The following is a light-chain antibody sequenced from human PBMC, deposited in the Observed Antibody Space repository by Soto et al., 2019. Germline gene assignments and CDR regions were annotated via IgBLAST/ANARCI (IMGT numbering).Light chain of an antibody. CDR2: EVR. V-gene: IGLV2-14*01. Sequence: QSVLTQPASVSGSPGQSITIACTGTNRDVGSYNLVSWYQQRPGEAPKLIISEVRNRPSGISYRFTGSKSGNTASLTISGLRAEDEADYYCSSYTTTSTLVFGGGTQLTVL. CDR3: SSYTTTSTLV. CDR1: NRDVGSYNL. J-gene: IGLJ7*01.